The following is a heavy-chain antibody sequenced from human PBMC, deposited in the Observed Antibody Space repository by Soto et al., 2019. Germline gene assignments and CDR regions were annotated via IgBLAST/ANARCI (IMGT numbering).Heavy chain of an antibody. D-gene: IGHD1-26*01. Sequence: SETLSLTCAVSGYYISSGYHWGWIRQPPGKGLEWIGNIFHSGSTHYNPTLKSRVTISVDTSKNQFSLKLRSVTAADRAVYYCARDKWAMGGMDVWRQGTTVTVSS. J-gene: IGHJ6*02. V-gene: IGHV4-38-2*02. CDR3: ARDKWAMGGMDV. CDR1: GYYISSGYH. CDR2: IFHSGST.